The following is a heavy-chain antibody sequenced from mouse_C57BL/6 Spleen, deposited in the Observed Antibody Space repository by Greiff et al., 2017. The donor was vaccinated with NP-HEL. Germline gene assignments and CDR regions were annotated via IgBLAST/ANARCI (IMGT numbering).Heavy chain of an antibody. J-gene: IGHJ3*01. CDR1: GFTFSSYG. Sequence: EVKLVESGGDLVKPGGSLKLSCAASGFTFSSYGMSWVRQTPEKRLEWVATISDGGSYTYYPDNVKGRFTISRDNAKNNLYLQMSHLKSEDTAMYYCARDYSNYPAWFAYWGQGTLVTVSA. D-gene: IGHD2-5*01. CDR3: ARDYSNYPAWFAY. V-gene: IGHV5-4*01. CDR2: ISDGGSYT.